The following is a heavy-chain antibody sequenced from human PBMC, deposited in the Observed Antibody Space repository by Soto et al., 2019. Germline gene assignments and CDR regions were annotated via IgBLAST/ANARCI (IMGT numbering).Heavy chain of an antibody. Sequence: QLVQSGGEVKQPGASVKVSCKAPRDTFTSYYINWVRQAPGQGLELMGVINPHVGSTAYAQKFKGRVTLTRDTSASTVYMEVRSLTSEDTAMYYCARSSGGNFGIIIEGTNWFAPWGQGALVTVAS. CDR1: RDTFTSYY. CDR2: INPHVGST. J-gene: IGHJ5*02. CDR3: ARSSGGNFGIIIEGTNWFAP. D-gene: IGHD1-26*01. V-gene: IGHV1-46*01.